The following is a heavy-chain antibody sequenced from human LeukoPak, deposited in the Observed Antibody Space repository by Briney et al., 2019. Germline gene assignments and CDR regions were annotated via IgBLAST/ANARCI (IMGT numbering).Heavy chain of an antibody. CDR2: IYYSGST. Sequence: LRLSCAASGFTFSSYAMHWVRQHPGKGLEWIGYIYYSGSTYYNPSLKSRVTISVDTSKNQFSLKLSSVTAADTAVYYCARDPRGNYYDSSGPAGGFGMDVWGQGTTVTVSS. D-gene: IGHD3-22*01. CDR3: ARDPRGNYYDSSGPAGGFGMDV. CDR1: GFTFSSYAMH. J-gene: IGHJ6*02. V-gene: IGHV4-31*02.